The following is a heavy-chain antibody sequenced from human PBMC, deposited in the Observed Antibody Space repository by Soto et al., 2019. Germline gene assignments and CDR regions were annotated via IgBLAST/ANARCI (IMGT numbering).Heavy chain of an antibody. CDR3: ARDLAAGDL. CDR2: INPMGGST. V-gene: IGHV1-46*01. D-gene: IGHD6-13*01. J-gene: IGHJ5*02. CDR1: GYTFINYY. Sequence: QEQLVQSGAEVKEHGASVKVSCKASGYTFINYYIHWVRQAPGQGLEWMAIINPMGGSTNYAQEFQGRVTLTSDTSTSTVYMELSSLRFEDTALFYCARDLAAGDLWGQGTLVTVSS.